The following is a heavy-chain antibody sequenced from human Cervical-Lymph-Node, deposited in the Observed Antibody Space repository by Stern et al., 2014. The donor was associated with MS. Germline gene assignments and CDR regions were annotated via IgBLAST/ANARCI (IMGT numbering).Heavy chain of an antibody. Sequence: VQLVESGAGVKKPGASVKVSCKASGYTFGSYGFHWVRQAPGQGLQWMGWIDVYCGNTKNAQMFQGRVTLTTDTSTNTAYMELRSLKPDDTAMYYCARDKREGDYWGQGTLVTVSS. J-gene: IGHJ4*02. D-gene: IGHD1-26*01. CDR2: IDVYCGNT. CDR3: ARDKREGDY. V-gene: IGHV1-18*01. CDR1: GYTFGSYG.